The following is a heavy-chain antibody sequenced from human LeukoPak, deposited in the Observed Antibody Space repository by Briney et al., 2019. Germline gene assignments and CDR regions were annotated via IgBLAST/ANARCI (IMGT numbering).Heavy chain of an antibody. Sequence: ASVKVSCKASGYTFTGYYMHWVRQAPGQGLEWMGWINPNGGGTNYAQKFQGRVSMTRDTSISTAYMEPSRLRSDDTAIYYCARLQTANDAFDIWGQGTMVTVSS. J-gene: IGHJ3*02. CDR2: INPNGGGT. V-gene: IGHV1-2*02. CDR1: GYTFTGYY. CDR3: ARLQTANDAFDI. D-gene: IGHD5-18*01.